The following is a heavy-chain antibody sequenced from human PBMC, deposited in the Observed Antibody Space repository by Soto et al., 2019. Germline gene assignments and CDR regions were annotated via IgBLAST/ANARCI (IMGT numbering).Heavy chain of an antibody. J-gene: IGHJ5*02. D-gene: IGHD3-22*01. V-gene: IGHV4-30-2*01. Sequence: PSETLSLTCAVSGGSISSGDYAWSWIRQPPGKGLDWIGYIYHSGSTYYNPSLRSRVIISLDRSKNQFSLKLSSVTAADTAVYYCARALSDYYDSSGFQTNWFDPWGQGTLVTVSS. CDR3: ARALSDYYDSSGFQTNWFDP. CDR1: GGSISSGDYA. CDR2: IYHSGST.